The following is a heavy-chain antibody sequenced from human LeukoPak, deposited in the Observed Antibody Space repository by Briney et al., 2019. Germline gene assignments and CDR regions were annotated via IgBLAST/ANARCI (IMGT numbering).Heavy chain of an antibody. V-gene: IGHV4-4*07. CDR2: INTSGST. Sequence: SETLSLTCTVSGGSISSYYWTWIRQSAGKGLEWIGRINTSGSTNYNPSLRSRVTMSVNTSKNQFSLNLTSVTAADTAVYTCAREGGDPRWLDPWGQGTLVTVSS. J-gene: IGHJ5*02. D-gene: IGHD6-25*01. CDR3: AREGGDPRWLDP. CDR1: GGSISSYY.